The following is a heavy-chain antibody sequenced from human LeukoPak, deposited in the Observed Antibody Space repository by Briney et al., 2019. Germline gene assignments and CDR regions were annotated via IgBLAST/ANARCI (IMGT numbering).Heavy chain of an antibody. D-gene: IGHD6-19*01. CDR3: ARDGAVAGIRNAFDI. CDR1: GFTFSTYS. V-gene: IGHV3-21*04. Sequence: GGSLRLSFAASGFTFSTYSMNWVRQAPGKGLEWVSSISTSSSYIYYADSVKGRFTISRDNAKNSLYLQMNSLRAEDTAVYYCARDGAVAGIRNAFDIWGQGTMVTVSS. J-gene: IGHJ3*02. CDR2: ISTSSSYI.